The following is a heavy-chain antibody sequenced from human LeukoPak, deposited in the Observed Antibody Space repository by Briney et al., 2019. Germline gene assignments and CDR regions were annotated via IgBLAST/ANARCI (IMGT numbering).Heavy chain of an antibody. CDR3: TTESIVGATWLDY. V-gene: IGHV3-15*01. J-gene: IGHJ4*02. D-gene: IGHD1-26*01. CDR1: GFTFSYYG. CDR2: IKSEPDGGTT. Sequence: PGGSLRLSCAASGFTFSYYGFHWVRQAPGKGLEWVGRIKSEPDGGTTDYAAPVKGRFTISRDDSKNTLYLQMNSLKTEDTAVYYCTTESIVGATWLDYWGQGTLVTVSS.